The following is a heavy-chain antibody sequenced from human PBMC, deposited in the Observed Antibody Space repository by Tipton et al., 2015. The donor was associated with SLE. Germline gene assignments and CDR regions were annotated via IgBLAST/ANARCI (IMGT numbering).Heavy chain of an antibody. D-gene: IGHD4-11*01. Sequence: LRLSCAVYGGSFSGYYWSWIRQPPGKGLEWIGEINHSGSTNYNPSLKSRVTISVDTSKNQFSLKLSSVTAADTAVYYCARDPYGNEDYWGQGTLVTVSS. J-gene: IGHJ4*02. V-gene: IGHV4-34*01. CDR2: INHSGST. CDR3: ARDPYGNEDY. CDR1: GGSFSGYY.